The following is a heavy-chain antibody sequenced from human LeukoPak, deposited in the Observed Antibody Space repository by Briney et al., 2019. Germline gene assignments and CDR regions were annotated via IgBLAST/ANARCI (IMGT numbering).Heavy chain of an antibody. D-gene: IGHD2-8*01. CDR2: ISYDGSNK. Sequence: GGSLRLSCAASGFTFSSYAMHWVRQAPGKGLEWVAVISYDGSNKYYADSVKGRFTISRDNSKNTLYLQMNSLRAEDTAVYYCATLNSDERNCTNGVCYTFDYWGQGTLVTVSS. V-gene: IGHV3-30-3*01. CDR1: GFTFSSYA. CDR3: ATLNSDERNCTNGVCYTFDY. J-gene: IGHJ4*02.